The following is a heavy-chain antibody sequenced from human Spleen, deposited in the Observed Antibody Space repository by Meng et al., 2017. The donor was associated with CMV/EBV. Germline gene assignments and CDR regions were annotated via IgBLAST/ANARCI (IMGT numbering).Heavy chain of an antibody. J-gene: IGHJ3*01. CDR1: GYIFTSFG. Sequence: SGYIFTSFGINWLRLAPGQGLEWMGWISADNGDTKYAERFQGRVTVTADTPTSTAYMELKSLTSDDTAVYYCARDLSGGRLWAFDFWGQGTMVTVSS. D-gene: IGHD2-15*01. CDR2: ISADNGDT. CDR3: ARDLSGGRLWAFDF. V-gene: IGHV1-18*01.